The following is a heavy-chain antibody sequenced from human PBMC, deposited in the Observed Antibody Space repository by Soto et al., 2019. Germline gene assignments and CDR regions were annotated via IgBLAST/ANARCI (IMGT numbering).Heavy chain of an antibody. CDR2: IAWNSGTL. D-gene: IGHD2-15*01. CDR3: AKACRAAHRGDWFDP. V-gene: IGHV3-9*01. CDR1: GFTFDDYA. J-gene: IGHJ5*02. Sequence: EVQLVESGGGLVQPGRSLRLSCAASGFTFDDYAMHWVRQAPGKGLEWVSGIAWNSGTLGYADSVKGRFTISRDNAKNSLYLQMNGLRAEDTALYYCAKACRAAHRGDWFDPWGQGTLVTVSS.